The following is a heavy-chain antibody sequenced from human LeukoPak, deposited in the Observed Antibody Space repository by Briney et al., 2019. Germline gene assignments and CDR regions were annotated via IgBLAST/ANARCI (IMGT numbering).Heavy chain of an antibody. J-gene: IGHJ6*03. CDR2: IIPIFGTA. CDR1: GGTFSSYA. V-gene: IGHV1-69*13. Sequence: SVKVSCKASGGTFSSYAISWVRQAPGQGLEWMGGIIPIFGTANYAQKFQGRVTITADESTSTAYMELSSLRSEDTAVYYCARGDYIVVVPAAPYYYYMDVWGKGTTVTVSS. CDR3: ARGDYIVVVPAAPYYYYMDV. D-gene: IGHD2-2*01.